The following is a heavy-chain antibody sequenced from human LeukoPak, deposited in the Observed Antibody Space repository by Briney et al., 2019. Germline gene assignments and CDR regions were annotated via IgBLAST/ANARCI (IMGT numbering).Heavy chain of an antibody. CDR2: TNLHGTAV. D-gene: IGHD3-16*01. J-gene: IGHJ4*02. CDR3: ASAFTYVRLGDH. Sequence: PGGSLRLSCAVSGLSFSSYWMHWVRQAPGKGLVWVARTNLHGTAVDYADSVRGRCTISRDNAKNTLFLQMNSLRAEDTAVYYCASAFTYVRLGDHWGQGTLVTVSS. CDR1: GLSFSSYW. V-gene: IGHV3-74*01.